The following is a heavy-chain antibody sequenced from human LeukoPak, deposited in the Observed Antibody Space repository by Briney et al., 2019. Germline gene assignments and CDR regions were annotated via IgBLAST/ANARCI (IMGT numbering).Heavy chain of an antibody. CDR3: ARDPLRYLRVGHYDC. CDR1: GFTFSDSA. J-gene: IGHJ4*02. CDR2: IDYDSSHI. Sequence: GGSLRLSCAASGFTFSDSAMNWVRQVPGKGLEWVSSIDYDSSHIYYAASVRGRFTISRDNARNSVYLQMNSLRVEDTAVYYCARDPLRYLRVGHYDCWGQGTLVAVSS. D-gene: IGHD3-9*01. V-gene: IGHV3-21*01.